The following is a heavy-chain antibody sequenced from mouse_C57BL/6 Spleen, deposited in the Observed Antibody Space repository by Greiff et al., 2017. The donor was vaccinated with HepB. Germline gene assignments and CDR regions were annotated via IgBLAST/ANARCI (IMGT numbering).Heavy chain of an antibody. V-gene: IGHV1-52*01. J-gene: IGHJ4*01. CDR1: GYTFTSYW. D-gene: IGHD1-1*01. Sequence: QVQLQQPGAELVRPGSSVKLSCKASGYTFTSYWMHWVKQRPIQGLEWIGNIDPSDSETHYNQKFKDKATLTVDKSSSTAYMQLSSLTSEDSAVYYCARGYYYGSSLQAMDYWGQGTSVTVSS. CDR3: ARGYYYGSSLQAMDY. CDR2: IDPSDSET.